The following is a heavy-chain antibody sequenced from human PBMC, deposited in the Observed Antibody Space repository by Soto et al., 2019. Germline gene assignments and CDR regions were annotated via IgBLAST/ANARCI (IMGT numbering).Heavy chain of an antibody. CDR3: AREGQPAAGTAPHN. CDR1: GFNFSSYA. J-gene: IGHJ4*02. CDR2: ISCDGGKK. V-gene: IGHV3-30*04. D-gene: IGHD6-13*01. Sequence: SLRLSCAASGFNFSSYAMHWVRQAPGKGLEWVAVISCDGGKKYYADSVKGRFTISRDNSKNTLYVEMNSLSAEDTAVYYCAREGQPAAGTAPHNWGQGTLVTVS.